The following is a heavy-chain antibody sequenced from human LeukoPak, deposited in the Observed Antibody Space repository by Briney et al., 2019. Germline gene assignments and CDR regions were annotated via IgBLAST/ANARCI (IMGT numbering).Heavy chain of an antibody. D-gene: IGHD3-9*01. CDR3: ARLPGGILTGYYYYGMDV. Sequence: ASVKVSCKASGYTFTSYDINWVRQATGQGLEWMGWMNPNSGNTGYAQKFQGRVTMTRNTTISTAYMELSSLRSEDTAVYYCARLPGGILTGYYYYGMDVWGQGTTVTVSS. CDR2: MNPNSGNT. J-gene: IGHJ6*02. CDR1: GYTFTSYD. V-gene: IGHV1-8*01.